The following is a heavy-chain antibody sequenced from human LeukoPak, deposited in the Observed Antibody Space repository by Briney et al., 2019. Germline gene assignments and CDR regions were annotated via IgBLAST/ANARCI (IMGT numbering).Heavy chain of an antibody. CDR3: ARDHVGGKYYYMDV. CDR1: GFTFSNYW. J-gene: IGHJ6*03. Sequence: HPGGSLRLSCVASGFTFSNYWLTWVRQVPGKGLECVANIKQDGSEKSYVDSVKGRFTISRDNAKNSVYLQMNSLRVEGTAVYYCARDHVGGKYYYMDVWGKGTTVTVSS. D-gene: IGHD3-16*01. V-gene: IGHV3-7*01. CDR2: IKQDGSEK.